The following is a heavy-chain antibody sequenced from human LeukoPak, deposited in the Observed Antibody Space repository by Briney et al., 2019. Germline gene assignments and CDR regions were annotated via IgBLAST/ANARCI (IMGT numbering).Heavy chain of an antibody. Sequence: GGSLRLSCAASGFTFSTYWMTWVRQAPGKGLEWVANIKQDGSEKYFVDSVKGRFTISRDNANNSLYLQMNSLRAEDTAVYYCAKLVITTYSDYWGQGTLVTVSS. V-gene: IGHV3-7*01. D-gene: IGHD3-22*01. CDR1: GFTFSTYW. CDR2: IKQDGSEK. J-gene: IGHJ4*02. CDR3: AKLVITTYSDY.